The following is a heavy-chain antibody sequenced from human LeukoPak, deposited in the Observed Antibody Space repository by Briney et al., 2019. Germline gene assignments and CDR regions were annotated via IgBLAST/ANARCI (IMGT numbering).Heavy chain of an antibody. CDR2: INHSGST. D-gene: IGHD5-24*01. CDR1: GGSFSGYY. J-gene: IGHJ2*01. CDR3: ARGVQRWLQPYRYFDL. V-gene: IGHV4-34*01. Sequence: SETLSLTCAVYGGSFSGYYWSRIRQPPGKGLEWIGEINHSGSTNYNPSLKSRVTISVDTSKNQFSLKLSSVTAADTAVYYCARGVQRWLQPYRYFDLWGRGTLVTVSS.